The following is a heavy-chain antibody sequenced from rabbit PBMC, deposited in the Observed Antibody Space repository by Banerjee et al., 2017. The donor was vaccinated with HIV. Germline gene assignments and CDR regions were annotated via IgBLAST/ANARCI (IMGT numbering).Heavy chain of an antibody. CDR2: IGTGSGSA. D-gene: IGHD1-1*01. CDR3: VRDLPGVIGWKFNL. J-gene: IGHJ4*01. Sequence: QSLEESGGDLVKPGASLTLTCTASGLDFSSSYWICWVRQAPGKGLEWIGCIGTGSGSAGDANWAKGRFTITKASSHTVTLQMASLTAADTATYFCVRDLPGVIGWKFNLWGPVTLVTVS. V-gene: IGHV1S40*01. CDR1: GLDFSSSYW.